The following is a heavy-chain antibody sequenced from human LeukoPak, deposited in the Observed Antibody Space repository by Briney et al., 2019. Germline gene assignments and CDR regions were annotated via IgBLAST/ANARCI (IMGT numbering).Heavy chain of an antibody. CDR3: ARVKRAVVAATFDY. D-gene: IGHD2-15*01. CDR1: GGSFSGYY. V-gene: IGHV4-34*01. J-gene: IGHJ4*02. Sequence: PSETLSLTCAVYGGSFSGYYWSWIRQPPGKGLEWIGEINHSGSTNYNPSLKSRVTISVDTSKNQFSLKLSSVTVADTAVYYCARVKRAVVAATFDYWGQGTLVTVSS. CDR2: INHSGST.